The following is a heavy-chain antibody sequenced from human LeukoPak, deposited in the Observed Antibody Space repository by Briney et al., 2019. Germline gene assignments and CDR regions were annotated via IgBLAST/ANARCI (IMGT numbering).Heavy chain of an antibody. V-gene: IGHV4-59*08. D-gene: IGHD6-19*01. J-gene: IGHJ2*01. Sequence: SETLSLTCTVSGGSISSYYWSWIRQPPGKGLEWIGYIYYSGSTNYNPSLKSRVTISVNTSKNQFSLKLSSVTAADTAVYYCASSGRYSSGWYDTGWYFDLWGRGTLVTVSS. CDR3: ASSGRYSSGWYDTGWYFDL. CDR1: GGSISSYY. CDR2: IYYSGST.